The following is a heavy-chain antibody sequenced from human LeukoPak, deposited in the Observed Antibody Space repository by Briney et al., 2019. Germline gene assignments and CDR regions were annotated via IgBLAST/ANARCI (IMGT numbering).Heavy chain of an antibody. CDR2: INPSGGST. CDR3: ASWGGEAKHGLWSGPFDY. D-gene: IGHD3-3*01. Sequence: GASVKLSCKASGYTFTRHYIHWVRQAPGQGPEWLGIINPSGGSTNYAQKVQGRVTMTRDTSASTVYMELSSLRYEDTAMYYCASWGGEAKHGLWSGPFDYWGQGTLVIVSS. CDR1: GYTFTRHY. V-gene: IGHV1-46*01. J-gene: IGHJ4*02.